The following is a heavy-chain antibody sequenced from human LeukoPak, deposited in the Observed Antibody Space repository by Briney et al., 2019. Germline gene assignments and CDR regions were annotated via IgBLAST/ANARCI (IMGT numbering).Heavy chain of an antibody. V-gene: IGHV3-48*03. CDR2: ISSSGSTI. Sequence: GGSLRLSCAASGFTFSSYEVNWVRQAPGKGLEWVSYISSSGSTIYYADSVKGRFAISRDNAKNSLYLQMNSLRAEDTAVYYCARRAGAYSHPYDYWGQGTLVTVSS. CDR1: GFTFSSYE. J-gene: IGHJ4*02. CDR3: ARRAGAYSHPYDY. D-gene: IGHD4/OR15-4a*01.